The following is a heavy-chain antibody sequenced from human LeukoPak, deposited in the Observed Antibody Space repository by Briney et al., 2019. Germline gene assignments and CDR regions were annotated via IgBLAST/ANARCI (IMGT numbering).Heavy chain of an antibody. CDR3: AKDRSASGSYLKGAFDI. D-gene: IGHD1-26*01. V-gene: IGHV3-23*01. J-gene: IGHJ3*02. CDR2: MSSSDDGR. CDR1: GFSFSSYA. Sequence: GGSLRLSCATSGFSFSSYAMSWVRQAPGKGLEWVSAMSSSDDGRYYAASVRGRFTISRDTSRSTLYLQMNSLRAEDAAVYYCAKDRSASGSYLKGAFDIWGQGTMVTVSS.